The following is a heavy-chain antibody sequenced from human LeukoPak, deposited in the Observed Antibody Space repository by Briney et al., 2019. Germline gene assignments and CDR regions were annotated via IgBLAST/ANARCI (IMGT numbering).Heavy chain of an antibody. CDR2: IYNSGTT. D-gene: IGHD3-22*01. Sequence: SETLSLTCAVYGGSFSGYYWGWIRQPPGKGLEWIGSIYNSGTTYYSPSLKSRVTISVDTSKNQFSLKLSSVTAADTAVYYCARHGALYDTSGYFQFDSWGQGTLVTVSS. J-gene: IGHJ4*02. CDR3: ARHGALYDTSGYFQFDS. CDR1: GGSFSGYY. V-gene: IGHV4-39*01.